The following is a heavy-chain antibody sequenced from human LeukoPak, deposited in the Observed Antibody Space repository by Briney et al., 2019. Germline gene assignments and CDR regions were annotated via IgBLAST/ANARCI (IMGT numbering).Heavy chain of an antibody. CDR1: GYTLTELS. CDR2: FDPEDGET. CDR3: ATRGVRGVIERGAEEGGPNWFDP. J-gene: IGHJ5*02. Sequence: ASVKVSCKVSGYTLTELSMHWVRQAPGKGLEWMGGFDPEDGETIYAQKFQGRVTMTEDTSTDTAYMELSSLRSEDTAVYYCATRGVRGVIERGAEEGGPNWFDPRGQGTLVTVSS. V-gene: IGHV1-24*01. D-gene: IGHD3-10*01.